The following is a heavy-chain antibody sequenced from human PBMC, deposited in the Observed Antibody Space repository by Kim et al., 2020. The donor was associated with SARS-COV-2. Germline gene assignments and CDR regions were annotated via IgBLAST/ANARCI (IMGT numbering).Heavy chain of an antibody. CDR2: VGRSAART. J-gene: IGHJ5*01. Sequence: GGSLRLSCETSGFTFNSYAMSWVRQAPGKGPEWIAYVGRSAARTYYAASVKGRFIISRDSATNSIHLQMDSLKAEDTALYYCARDRPSEGVPHLDSWGNGVLVSVAS. V-gene: IGHV3-48*03. D-gene: IGHD6-6*01. CDR1: GFTFNSYA. CDR3: ARDRPSEGVPHLDS.